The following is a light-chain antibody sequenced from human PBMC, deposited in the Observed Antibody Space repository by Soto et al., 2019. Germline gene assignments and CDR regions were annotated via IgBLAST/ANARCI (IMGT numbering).Light chain of an antibody. CDR2: GAS. V-gene: IGKV3-20*01. CDR3: QQYGSSPYT. CDR1: QSVSSSY. Sequence: EIGLTQSPGTLSLSPGERATLSCRASQSVSSSYLAWYQQKPGQAPRLLIYGASSRATGIPDRFSGSGSGTEFTLTISRLEPEDFAVYYCQQYGSSPYTFGQGTKLEIK. J-gene: IGKJ2*01.